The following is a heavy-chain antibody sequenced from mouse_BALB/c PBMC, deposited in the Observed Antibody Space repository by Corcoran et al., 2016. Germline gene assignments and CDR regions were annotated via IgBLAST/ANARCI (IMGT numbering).Heavy chain of an antibody. V-gene: IGHV9-3-1*01. CDR2: INTYTGEP. Sequence: QIQLVQSGPELKKPGETVKISCKASGYTFTNYGMNWVKQAPGKGLKWMGWINTYTGEPTYADDFKGRFAFSLETSASTAYLQINNLENDDTATYFCAIDPSWFAYWGHGTVVTVSA. CDR3: AIDPSWFAY. CDR1: GYTFTNYG. J-gene: IGHJ3*01.